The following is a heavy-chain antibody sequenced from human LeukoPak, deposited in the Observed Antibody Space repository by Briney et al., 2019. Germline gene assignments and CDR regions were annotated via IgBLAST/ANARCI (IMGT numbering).Heavy chain of an antibody. V-gene: IGHV4-59*01. J-gene: IGHJ4*02. CDR1: GGSISSYY. Sequence: SETLSLTCTVSGGSISSYYWSWIRQPPGKGLEWSGYIYYSGSTNYNPSLKSRVTISVDTSKNQFSLKLSSVTVADTAVYYCARSPIVRRPGYYFDYWGQGTLVTVSS. D-gene: IGHD1-26*01. CDR3: ARSPIVRRPGYYFDY. CDR2: IYYSGST.